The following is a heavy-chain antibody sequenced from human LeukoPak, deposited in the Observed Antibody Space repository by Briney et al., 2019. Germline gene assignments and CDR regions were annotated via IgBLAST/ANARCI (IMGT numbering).Heavy chain of an antibody. CDR1: GGSFSGYY. Sequence: PSDTLSLTCAVYGGSFSGYYWSWIRQPPGKGLEWIGYIYYSGGTNYNPSLKSRVTISVDRSKNQFSLQLTSVTAADTAVYYCARESSTGIDSWGKGNLVSVSS. J-gene: IGHJ5*01. CDR2: IYYSGGT. CDR3: ARESSTGIDS. D-gene: IGHD3-10*01. V-gene: IGHV4-59*01.